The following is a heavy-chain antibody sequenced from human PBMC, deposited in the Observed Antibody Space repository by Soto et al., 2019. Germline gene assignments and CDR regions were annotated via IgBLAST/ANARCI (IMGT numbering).Heavy chain of an antibody. V-gene: IGHV3-23*01. D-gene: IGHD6-19*01. Sequence: EVQLLESXXXXVQPGGSLRLSCAASGFTFXXYAMSWVRQAPGKGXXLVSAISGSGGSTYYADSVEGRFTISRDNSKNTLYLQMNSLRAEDTAVYYCAKATSLGIAVAYDYWGQGTLVTVSS. CDR3: AKATSLGIAVAYDY. CDR1: GFTFXXYA. CDR2: ISGSGGST. J-gene: IGHJ4*02.